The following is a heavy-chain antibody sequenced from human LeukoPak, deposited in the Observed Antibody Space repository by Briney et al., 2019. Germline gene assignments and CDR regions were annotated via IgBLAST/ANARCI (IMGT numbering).Heavy chain of an antibody. V-gene: IGHV4-39*07. CDR3: ARMVRGLQHKNWFDP. J-gene: IGHJ5*02. CDR1: GGSIRSTSYY. D-gene: IGHD3-10*01. Sequence: MASETLSLTCTVSGGSIRSTSYYWGWIRQPPGKGLEWIGSIYYSGNTYYNPSLKSRVTISVDTSKNQFSLKLSSVTAADTAVYYCARMVRGLQHKNWFDPWGQGTLVTVSS. CDR2: IYYSGNT.